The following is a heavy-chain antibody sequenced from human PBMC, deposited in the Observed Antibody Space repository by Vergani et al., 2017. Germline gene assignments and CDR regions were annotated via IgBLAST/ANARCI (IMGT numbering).Heavy chain of an antibody. CDR1: GAPISYWC. CDR2: LCPSGST. CDR3: ARVGYCSGGSCYSSYYYYGMDV. J-gene: IGHJ6*02. Sequence: QVRLEESGPGLVKPSETLSLTCSASGAPISYWCWSWLRQPAGKGLEWIGRLCPSGSTNYKPSLKSRVTMSIDTSKNQFSLKLTSVTAADTAVYYCARVGYCSGGSCYSSYYYYGMDVWGQGTTVTVSS. V-gene: IGHV4-4*07. D-gene: IGHD2-15*01.